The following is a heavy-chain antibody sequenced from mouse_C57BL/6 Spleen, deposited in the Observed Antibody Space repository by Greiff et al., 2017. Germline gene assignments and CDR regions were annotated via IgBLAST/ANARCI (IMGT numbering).Heavy chain of an antibody. D-gene: IGHD2-2*01. CDR2: ISSGSSTI. J-gene: IGHJ1*03. V-gene: IGHV5-17*01. Sequence: EVQLVESGGGLVKPGGSLKLSCAASGFTFSDYGMHWVRQAPEKGLEWVAYISSGSSTIYYADTVKGRFTISRDNAKNTLFLQMTSLRSEDTAMYYCARRTWGYDGYYDVWGTGTTVTVSS. CDR3: ARRTWGYDGYYDV. CDR1: GFTFSDYG.